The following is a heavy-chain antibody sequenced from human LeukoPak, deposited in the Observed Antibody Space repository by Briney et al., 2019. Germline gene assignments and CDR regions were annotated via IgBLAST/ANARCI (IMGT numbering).Heavy chain of an antibody. Sequence: SETLSLTCSVSDTSISTYYWSWIRQPAGKGLEWIGHIYTTGTTNYNPSLKSRVTMSIDTSKNQFSLKLNSVTAADTAVYYCARALLDFDWLLPATFDIWGQGTLVTVSS. CDR1: DTSISTYY. D-gene: IGHD3-9*01. V-gene: IGHV4-4*07. J-gene: IGHJ3*02. CDR2: IYTTGTT. CDR3: ARALLDFDWLLPATFDI.